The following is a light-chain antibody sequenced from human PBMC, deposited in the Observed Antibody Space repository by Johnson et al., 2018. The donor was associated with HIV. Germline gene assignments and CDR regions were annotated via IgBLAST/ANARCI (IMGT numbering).Light chain of an antibody. CDR1: SSNIWSNS. CDR3: GTWDSSLSAGGV. J-gene: IGLJ1*01. CDR2: ENN. V-gene: IGLV1-51*02. Sequence: QLVLTQPPSVSAAPGQKVTISCSGRSSNIWSNSVSWYQQLPGTAPKLLIYENNKRPSGIPDRFSGSKSGTSATLGITGLQTGDEADYYCGTWDSSLSAGGVFGTGTKVTVL.